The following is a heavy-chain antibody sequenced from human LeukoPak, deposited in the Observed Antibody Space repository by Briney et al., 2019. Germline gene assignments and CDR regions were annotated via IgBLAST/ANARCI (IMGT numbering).Heavy chain of an antibody. CDR1: GGTFSSYA. CDR3: ARAYGDYAGNWFDP. V-gene: IGHV1-69*06. J-gene: IGHJ5*02. CDR2: IIPIFGTA. Sequence: SVKVSCKASGGTFSSYAISWVRQAPGQGLEWMGGIIPIFGTANYAQKFQGRVTITADKSTSTAYMELSSLRSEDTAVYYCARAYGDYAGNWFDPWGQGILVTVSS. D-gene: IGHD4-17*01.